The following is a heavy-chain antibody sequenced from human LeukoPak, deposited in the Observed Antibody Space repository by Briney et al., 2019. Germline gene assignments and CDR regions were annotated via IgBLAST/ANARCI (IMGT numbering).Heavy chain of an antibody. J-gene: IGHJ4*02. V-gene: IGHV4-34*01. CDR1: GGSFSGYY. D-gene: IGHD2-15*01. CDR2: INHSGST. Sequence: SETLSLTCAVYGGSFSGYYWSRIRQPPGKGLEWIGEINHSGSTNYNPSLKSRVTISVDTSKNQFSLKLSSVTAADTAVYYCARPRAPTRYCSGGSCPFDYWGQGTLVTVSS. CDR3: ARPRAPTRYCSGGSCPFDY.